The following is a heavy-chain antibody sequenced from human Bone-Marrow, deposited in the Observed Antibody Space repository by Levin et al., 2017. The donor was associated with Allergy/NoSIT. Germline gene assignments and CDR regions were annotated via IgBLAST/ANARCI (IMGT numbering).Heavy chain of an antibody. V-gene: IGHV1-18*01. CDR2: ISAYNGNT. D-gene: IGHD3-3*01. J-gene: IGHJ4*02. CDR3: ARDRDFWSGYPGVGRVIFDF. Sequence: GESLKISCKASGYTFNRYGISWVRQAPGQGLEWMGWISAYNGNTDYAQKFQDRVTMTTDTSTNTASMELRSLRSDDTAVYYCARDRDFWSGYPGVGRVIFDFWGQGSLVTVSS. CDR1: GYTFNRYG.